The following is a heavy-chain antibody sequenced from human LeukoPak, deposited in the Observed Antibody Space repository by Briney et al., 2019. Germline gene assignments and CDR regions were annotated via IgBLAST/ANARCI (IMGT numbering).Heavy chain of an antibody. J-gene: IGHJ4*02. V-gene: IGHV4-39*07. CDR3: ARWTGNFDY. Sequence: PSETLSLTCTVSGGSISSSSYYWGWIRQPPGKGLEWIGSIYYSGSTYYNPSLKSRVTISVDTSKNQFSLKLSSVTAAETAVYYCARWTGNFDYWGQGTLVTVSS. CDR2: IYYSGST. D-gene: IGHD3/OR15-3a*01. CDR1: GGSISSSSYY.